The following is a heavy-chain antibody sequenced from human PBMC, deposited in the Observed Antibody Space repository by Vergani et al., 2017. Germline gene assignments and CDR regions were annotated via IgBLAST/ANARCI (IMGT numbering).Heavy chain of an antibody. J-gene: IGHJ3*02. CDR3: ARQFWVSQGVGAFET. D-gene: IGHD3-16*01. CDR1: GDSISSNNC. V-gene: IGHV4-4*03. Sequence: QVQLQESGPGLVKPPGTLSLTCAVSGDSISSNNCWTWVRQPPGKGLEWIGEICHTENTKYSPSLKSRVTVSVDESRNLFSLRLTTLTAADTAVYYCARQFWVSQGVGAFETWVRGTEVSVSS. CDR2: ICHTENT.